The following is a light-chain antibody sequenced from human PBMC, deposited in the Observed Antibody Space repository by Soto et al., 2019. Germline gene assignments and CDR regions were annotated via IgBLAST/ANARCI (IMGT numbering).Light chain of an antibody. V-gene: IGKV4-1*01. CDR2: WAS. CDR3: QQYYSTPRT. J-gene: IGKJ1*01. Sequence: DIVMTQSPDSLAVSLGERATINCKSSQSVLYSSNNKNYLAWYQQKPGQPPKLLIYWASTRESGVPDRFSGSGSGTEFTLPISSLQAEDVAVYYCQQYYSTPRTFGQGTKVEIK. CDR1: QSVLYSSNNKNY.